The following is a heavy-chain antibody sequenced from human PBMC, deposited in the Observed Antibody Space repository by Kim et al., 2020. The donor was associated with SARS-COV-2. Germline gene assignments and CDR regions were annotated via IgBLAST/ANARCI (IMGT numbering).Heavy chain of an antibody. CDR3: AKVLGWTGTPNWFDP. CDR2: ISGSGSA. J-gene: IGHJ5*02. D-gene: IGHD1-1*01. Sequence: GGSLRLSCAASGFTFSSFAMSWVRQAPGKGLEWVSAISGSGSAYYADSVKGRFTISRDNSKNTLYLQMQYLRAEDTAVYYCAKVLGWTGTPNWFDPWGQGTLVAVSS. CDR1: GFTFSSFA. V-gene: IGHV3-23*01.